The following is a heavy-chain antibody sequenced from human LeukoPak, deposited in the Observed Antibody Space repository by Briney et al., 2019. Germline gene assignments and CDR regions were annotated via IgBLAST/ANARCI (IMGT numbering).Heavy chain of an antibody. J-gene: IGHJ4*02. CDR3: AGSADYGDYAHSFDY. Sequence: SETLPLTCTVSGGSISSSSYYWGWIRQPPGKGLEWIGSIYYSGSTNYNPSLKSRVTISVDTSKNQFSLKLSSVTAADTAVYYCAGSADYGDYAHSFDYWGQGTLVTVSS. CDR2: IYYSGST. D-gene: IGHD4-17*01. V-gene: IGHV4-39*07. CDR1: GGSISSSSYY.